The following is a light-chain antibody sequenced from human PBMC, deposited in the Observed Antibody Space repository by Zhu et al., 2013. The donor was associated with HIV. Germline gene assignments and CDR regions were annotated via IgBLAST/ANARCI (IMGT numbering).Light chain of an antibody. CDR3: QHFKTYPFT. CDR1: QSIGSW. Sequence: DIQMTQSPFSLSASVGDRVTLTCRASQSIGSWLVWYQQKPGKAPKLLIYHASTLDNGVPSRFSGDGSGTHFTLTISDLQPEDFGDYYCQHFKTYPFTFGQGTKLEI. V-gene: IGKV1-5*01. J-gene: IGKJ2*01. CDR2: HAS.